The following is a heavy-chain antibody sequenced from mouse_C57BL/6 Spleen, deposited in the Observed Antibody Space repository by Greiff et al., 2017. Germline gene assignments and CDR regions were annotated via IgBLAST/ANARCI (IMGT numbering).Heavy chain of an antibody. CDR3: ASSSSSWFAY. J-gene: IGHJ3*01. D-gene: IGHD1-1*01. CDR2: ISSGGSYT. V-gene: IGHV5-6*01. CDR1: GFTFSSYG. Sequence: EVKLVESGGDLVKPGGSLTLSCAASGFTFSSYGMSWVRQTPDKRLEWVATISSGGSYTYYPASVNGRFPISRENAKHTLYLQMSRLNSEDTAMYYCASSSSSWFAYWGQGTLVTVSA.